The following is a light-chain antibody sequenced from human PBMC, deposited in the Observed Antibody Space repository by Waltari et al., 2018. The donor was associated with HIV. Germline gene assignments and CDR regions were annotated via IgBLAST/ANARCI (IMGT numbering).Light chain of an antibody. J-gene: IGLJ3*02. CDR3: QTWRTGIRV. CDR1: SGDNNYV. V-gene: IGLV4-69*01. CDR2: VNTDGSH. Sequence: QVVLTQSPSASASLGASVKLTCTLISGDNNYVITWHQLRPDKGPRYLINVNTDGSHRKGDGIPDRFSGSTSGAERYLIISSLQSDDEADYFCQTWRTGIRVFGGGTKLTVL.